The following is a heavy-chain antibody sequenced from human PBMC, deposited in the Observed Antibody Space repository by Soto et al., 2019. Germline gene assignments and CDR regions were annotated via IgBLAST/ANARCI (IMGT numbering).Heavy chain of an antibody. D-gene: IGHD1-26*01. CDR3: ARGGWDYYYGMDV. J-gene: IGHJ6*02. V-gene: IGHV3-53*01. Sequence: EVQLVESGGGLIQPGGSLRLSCAASGFTVSSNYMSWVRQAPGKGLEWVSVIYSGGSTYYADSVKGRFTISRDNSKNTLYLQMTSLRAEDTAVYYCARGGWDYYYGMDVWGQGTTVTVSS. CDR1: GFTVSSNY. CDR2: IYSGGST.